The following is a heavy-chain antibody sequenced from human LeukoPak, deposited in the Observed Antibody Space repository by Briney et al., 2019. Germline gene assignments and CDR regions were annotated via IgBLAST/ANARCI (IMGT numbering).Heavy chain of an antibody. CDR2: MYYSGTT. V-gene: IGHV4-39*01. J-gene: IGHJ4*02. D-gene: IGHD2-2*01. CDR3: ARHIKGGVVVLFDY. Sequence: SETLSLTCTVSSGSISSSSMYYWAWIRQPPGKGQEWIGSMYYSGTTYYNPSLKSRVTISVDTSKNHFSLTLTSVTAADMAVYYCARHIKGGVVVLFDYWGQGTLVTVSS. CDR1: SGSISSSSMYY.